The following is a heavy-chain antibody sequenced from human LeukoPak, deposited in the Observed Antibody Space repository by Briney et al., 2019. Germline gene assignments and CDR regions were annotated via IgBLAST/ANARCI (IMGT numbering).Heavy chain of an antibody. CDR1: GFTFSDYA. V-gene: IGHV3-30*01. CDR3: TTRRSDILYDFWSGYYMGYYYYYMDL. Sequence: RRSLRLSCAASGFTFSDYAMHWVRQAPGKGLEWVAVISSTGSNKYYADSVRGRVAISRDNSKNTTYRQLNSLRSEDTAVYYCTTRRSDILYDFWSGYYMGYYYYYMDLWGKGTTVSVSS. D-gene: IGHD3-3*01. J-gene: IGHJ6*03. CDR2: ISSTGSNK.